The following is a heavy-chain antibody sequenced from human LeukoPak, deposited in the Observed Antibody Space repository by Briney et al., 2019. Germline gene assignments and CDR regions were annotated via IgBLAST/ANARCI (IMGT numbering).Heavy chain of an antibody. CDR1: GGSISSYY. CDR3: ARDERGYSDWFDP. D-gene: IGHD2-15*01. CDR2: IYYSGST. J-gene: IGHJ5*02. V-gene: IGHV4-59*01. Sequence: SETLSLTCTVSGGSISSYYWSWIRQPPGKVLEWIGYIYYSGSTNYNPSLKSRVTISVDTSKNQFSLKLSSVTAADTAVYYCARDERGYSDWFDPWGQGTLVTVSS.